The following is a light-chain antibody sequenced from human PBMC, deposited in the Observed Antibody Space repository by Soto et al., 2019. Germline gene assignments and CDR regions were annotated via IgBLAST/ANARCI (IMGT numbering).Light chain of an antibody. CDR3: QSYDSSLSGWV. V-gene: IGLV1-40*01. CDR2: GNI. J-gene: IGLJ2*01. Sequence: QPVLTQSPSVSAAPGQRVTISCTGSSSNIGAGHDVHWYRQLPGTAPKLLIYGNINRPSGVPDRFSGSQSGTSTSLAITGLQAEDEADYYCQSYDSSLSGWVFGGGTKLTVL. CDR1: SSNIGAGHD.